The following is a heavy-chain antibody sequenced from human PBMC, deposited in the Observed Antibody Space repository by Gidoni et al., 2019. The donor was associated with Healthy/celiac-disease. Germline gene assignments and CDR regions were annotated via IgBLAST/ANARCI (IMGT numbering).Heavy chain of an antibody. Sequence: QVQLVQSGAEVKKPGASVKVSCKASGYTFTGYYMHWVRQAPGQGLEWMGWINPNSGGTNYAQKFQGRVTMTRDTSISTAYMELSRLRSDDTAVYYCARDLSYSRRLYYYGMDVWGQGTTVTVSS. CDR3: ARDLSYSRRLYYYGMDV. CDR2: INPNSGGT. D-gene: IGHD4-4*01. CDR1: GYTFTGYY. J-gene: IGHJ6*02. V-gene: IGHV1-2*02.